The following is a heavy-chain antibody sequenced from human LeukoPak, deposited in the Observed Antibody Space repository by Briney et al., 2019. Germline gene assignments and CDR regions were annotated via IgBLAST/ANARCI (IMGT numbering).Heavy chain of an antibody. CDR3: AREWGDSSGYYLGYSLYNWFDP. D-gene: IGHD3-22*01. CDR2: IYTSGST. Sequence: SETLSLTCTVSGGSISSYYWSWIRQPAGKGLEWIGRIYTSGSTNYNPSLKSRVTMSVDTSKNQFSLKLSSVTAADTAVYYCAREWGDSSGYYLGYSLYNWFDPWGQGTLVTVSS. J-gene: IGHJ5*02. V-gene: IGHV4-4*07. CDR1: GGSISSYY.